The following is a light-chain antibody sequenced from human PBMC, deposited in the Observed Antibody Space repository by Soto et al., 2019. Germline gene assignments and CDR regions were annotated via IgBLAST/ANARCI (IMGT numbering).Light chain of an antibody. Sequence: EIVLTQSPGTLSLSPGERATLSCRASHTISSSYLAWYQRKPGQAPRLLIYDASTRATGVPARFSGSGSGTDFTLTISSLQSEDFAVYYCQQRSNWPPITFGGGTKVDI. CDR1: HTISSSY. V-gene: IGKV3D-20*02. CDR2: DAS. J-gene: IGKJ4*01. CDR3: QQRSNWPPIT.